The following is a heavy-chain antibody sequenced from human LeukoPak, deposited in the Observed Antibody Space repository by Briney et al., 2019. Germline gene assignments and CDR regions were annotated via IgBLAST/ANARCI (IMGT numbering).Heavy chain of an antibody. Sequence: GGSLRLSCAASGFTVSSNYMSWVRQAPGKGLEWVSVIYSGGSTYYADSVKGRFTISRDTSRNTLFLQMNSLRTEDTAVYYCARVRGVYEAYFDYWGQGTLVTVSS. CDR2: IYSGGST. CDR3: ARVRGVYEAYFDY. J-gene: IGHJ4*02. V-gene: IGHV3-53*05. D-gene: IGHD3-10*01. CDR1: GFTVSSNY.